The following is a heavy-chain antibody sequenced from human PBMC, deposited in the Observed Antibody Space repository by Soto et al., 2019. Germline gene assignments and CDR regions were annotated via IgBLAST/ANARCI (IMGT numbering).Heavy chain of an antibody. CDR1: GGSFSGYY. D-gene: IGHD6-19*01. CDR3: ARGRRQWLVNNWFDP. CDR2: INHSGST. J-gene: IGHJ5*02. V-gene: IGHV4-34*01. Sequence: SETLSLTCAVYGGSFSGYYWSWIRQPPGKGLEWIGEINHSGSTNYNPSLKSRVTISVDKSKNQFSLKLSSVTAADTAVYHCARGRRQWLVNNWFDPWGQGTLVTVSS.